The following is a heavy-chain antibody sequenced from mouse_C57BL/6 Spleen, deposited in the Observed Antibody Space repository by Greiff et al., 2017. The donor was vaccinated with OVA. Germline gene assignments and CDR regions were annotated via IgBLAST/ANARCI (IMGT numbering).Heavy chain of an antibody. Sequence: QVTLKESGPGILQSSQTLSLTCSFSGFSLSTSGMGVSWIRQPSGKGLEWLAHIYWDDDKRYNPSLKSRLTISKDTSRNQVFLKITSVDTADTATYYCARRPYYYGSSYEDYFDYWGQGTTLTVSS. D-gene: IGHD1-1*01. V-gene: IGHV8-12*01. J-gene: IGHJ2*01. CDR2: IYWDDDK. CDR1: GFSLSTSGMG. CDR3: ARRPYYYGSSYEDYFDY.